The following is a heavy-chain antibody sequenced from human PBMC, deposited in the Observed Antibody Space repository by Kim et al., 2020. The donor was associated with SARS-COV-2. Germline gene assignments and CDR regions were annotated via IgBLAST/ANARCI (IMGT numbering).Heavy chain of an antibody. D-gene: IGHD2-15*01. CDR2: VRNKANSYVT. V-gene: IGHV3-73*01. Sequence: GSLRLSRAASGFTFSDLTMHWARQAPGKGLEWVGRVRNKANSYVTEYAASVKGRFTISRDDSKNTAYLQMNSLKTEDTAVYYCTRGYCSGGECYCDYWGQGTLVTVSA. CDR1: GFTFSDLT. J-gene: IGHJ4*02. CDR3: TRGYCSGGECYCDY.